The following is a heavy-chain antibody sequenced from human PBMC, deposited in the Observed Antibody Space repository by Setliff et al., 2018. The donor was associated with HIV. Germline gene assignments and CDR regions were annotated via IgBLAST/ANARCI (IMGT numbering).Heavy chain of an antibody. D-gene: IGHD4-4*01. J-gene: IGHJ6*02. Sequence: GVSLRLSCAASGFTFRNYWMHWVRQAPGKGLVWVSRIDGDGSGTSYADSVQGRFTISRDNAKNTLYLQMNSLRAEDTAVYYCVRDITTCWDVWGQGTTVTVSS. CDR1: GFTFRNYW. CDR3: VRDITTCWDV. CDR2: IDGDGSGT. V-gene: IGHV3-74*01.